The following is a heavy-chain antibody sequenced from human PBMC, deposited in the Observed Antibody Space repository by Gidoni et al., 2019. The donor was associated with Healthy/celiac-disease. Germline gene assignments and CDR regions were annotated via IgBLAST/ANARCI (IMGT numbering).Heavy chain of an antibody. CDR2: IVVGSGNT. CDR1: GFTFTSSA. Sequence: QMQLVQSGPEVKKPGTSVKVSCKASGFTFTSSAVQWVRQARGQRLEWIGWIVVGSGNTNYAQKFQERVTITRDMSTSTAYIELSSLRSEDTAVYYCAAVQYYYDSSGYYWDLDYWGQGTLVTVSS. D-gene: IGHD3-22*01. V-gene: IGHV1-58*01. J-gene: IGHJ4*02. CDR3: AAVQYYYDSSGYYWDLDY.